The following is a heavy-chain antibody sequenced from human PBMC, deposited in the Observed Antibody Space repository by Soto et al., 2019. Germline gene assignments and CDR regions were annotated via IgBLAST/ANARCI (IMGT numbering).Heavy chain of an antibody. CDR1: GYTFTSYG. V-gene: IGHV1-18*01. J-gene: IGHJ4*02. CDR3: ARGRYGDY. CDR2: ISAHNGNT. D-gene: IGHD1-1*01. Sequence: QVHLVQSGAEVKKPGASVKVSCKASGYTFTSYGITWVRQAPGQGLEWMGWISAHNGNTDYAQKLQGRVIVTRDTRTSTAYMELRSLISDDTAVYYCARGRYGDYWGQGALVTVSS.